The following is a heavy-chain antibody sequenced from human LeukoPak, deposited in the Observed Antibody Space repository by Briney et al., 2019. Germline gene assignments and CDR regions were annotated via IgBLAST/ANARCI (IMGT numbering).Heavy chain of an antibody. Sequence: SETLSLTCSVSADSITSGGYYWACLRQPPGKGLEWIGSVYYTGSIKYNPSLKGRVSISRDMSKNQFSLNVNSVAATDTAVYYCARRDYAAWFAPWGQGTLVTVSS. CDR3: ARRDYAAWFAP. D-gene: IGHD4/OR15-4a*01. CDR2: VYYTGSI. CDR1: ADSITSGGYY. J-gene: IGHJ5*02. V-gene: IGHV4-39*07.